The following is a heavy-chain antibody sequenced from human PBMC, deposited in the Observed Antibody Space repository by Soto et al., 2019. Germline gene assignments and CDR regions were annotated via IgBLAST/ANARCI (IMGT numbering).Heavy chain of an antibody. Sequence: SETLSLTCNMSGDSYSISTYSWSWIRQPPGKALQWIGFIYQSGVTSYNPSLASRVSISLDRSNNQCSLKLKSVTAADTAVYFCARMPYTSGLRFDPWGPGTLGTV. CDR1: GDSYSISTYS. J-gene: IGHJ5*02. V-gene: IGHV4-30-2*01. CDR2: IYQSGVT. D-gene: IGHD6-19*01. CDR3: ARMPYTSGLRFDP.